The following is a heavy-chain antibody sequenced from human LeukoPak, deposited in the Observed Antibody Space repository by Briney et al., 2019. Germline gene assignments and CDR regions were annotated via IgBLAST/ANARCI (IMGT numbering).Heavy chain of an antibody. V-gene: IGHV1-18*01. CDR3: ARVSVVVVPAAIMTSPIDY. CDR1: GYTFTSYG. CDR2: ISAYNGNT. J-gene: IGHJ4*02. D-gene: IGHD2-2*02. Sequence: ASVKVFCKASGYTFTSYGISWVRQAPGQGLEWMGWISAYNGNTNYAQKLQGRVTMTTDTSTSTAYMELRSLRSDDTAVYYCARVSVVVVPAAIMTSPIDYWGQGTLVTVSS.